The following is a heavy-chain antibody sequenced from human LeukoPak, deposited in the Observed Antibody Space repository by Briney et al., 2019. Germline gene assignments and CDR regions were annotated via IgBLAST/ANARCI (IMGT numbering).Heavy chain of an antibody. J-gene: IGHJ4*02. Sequence: GGSLRLSCAASGFSVTTYAMGWVRQAPGKGLEWVSVISDRGDSTHYADSVKGRFTISRDDSKNSLYLQMNSLRTEDTALYYCAKDIWGYDYGNFDYWGQGTLVTVSS. CDR1: GFSVTTYA. D-gene: IGHD5-18*01. V-gene: IGHV3-43*02. CDR2: ISDRGDST. CDR3: AKDIWGYDYGNFDY.